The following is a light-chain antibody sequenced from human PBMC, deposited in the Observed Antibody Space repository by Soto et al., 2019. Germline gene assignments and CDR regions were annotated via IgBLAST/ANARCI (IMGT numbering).Light chain of an antibody. J-gene: IGLJ1*01. CDR3: FSFTTDWTHV. CDR1: SSDIGAYNY. Sequence: QSVLTQPASVSGSPGQSITISCTGSSSDIGAYNYVSWFQQYPGKAPKLIISEVSNRPSGVSHRFSGSKSGTAASLTISGLQTEDEADYFCFSFTTDWTHVFGTGTNVTVL. V-gene: IGLV2-14*01. CDR2: EVS.